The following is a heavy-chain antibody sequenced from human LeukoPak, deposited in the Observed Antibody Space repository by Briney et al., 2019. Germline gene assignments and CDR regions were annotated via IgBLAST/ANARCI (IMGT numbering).Heavy chain of an antibody. CDR1: GFTFSTYG. CDR2: ISGSGGIT. V-gene: IGHV3-23*01. CDR3: AKADTSGYYLYFDY. D-gene: IGHD3-22*01. Sequence: PGGSLRLSCAASGFTFSTYGMSWVRQAPGKGLEWVSGISGSGGITYYADSVKGRFTISRENYKNTLYLQMNSLRAEDTAVYYCAKADTSGYYLYFDYWGQGTLVTVSS. J-gene: IGHJ4*02.